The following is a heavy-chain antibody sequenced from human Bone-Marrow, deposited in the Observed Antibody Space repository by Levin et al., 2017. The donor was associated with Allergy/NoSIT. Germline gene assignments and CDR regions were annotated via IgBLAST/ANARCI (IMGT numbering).Heavy chain of an antibody. CDR3: ARDLSYGSLDM. J-gene: IGHJ4*02. D-gene: IGHD3-16*01. V-gene: IGHV3-33*01. CDR2: IQSDGSRK. Sequence: LSLTCAASGFTFTSSGMHWVRQAPGKGLEWVTAIQSDGSRKYYVDSQKGRFTISRDDSKSTLYLQMDSLRVEDTALYYCARDLSYGSLDMRGQGTLVTVSS. CDR1: GFTFTSSG.